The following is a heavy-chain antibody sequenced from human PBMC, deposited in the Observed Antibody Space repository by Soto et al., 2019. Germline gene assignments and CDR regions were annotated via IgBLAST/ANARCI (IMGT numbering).Heavy chain of an antibody. V-gene: IGHV4-34*01. CDR1: GGSFSGYY. D-gene: IGHD3-10*01. J-gene: IGHJ5*02. Sequence: QVQLQQWGAELLKPSETLSLTCAVYGGSFSGYYWSWIRQPPGKGLEWIGEINHSGSTNYNPSLKSRVTISVDTSKNQFSLKLSSVTAADTAVYYCARRISRGTMVRGVNWFDPWGQGTLVTVSS. CDR2: INHSGST. CDR3: ARRISRGTMVRGVNWFDP.